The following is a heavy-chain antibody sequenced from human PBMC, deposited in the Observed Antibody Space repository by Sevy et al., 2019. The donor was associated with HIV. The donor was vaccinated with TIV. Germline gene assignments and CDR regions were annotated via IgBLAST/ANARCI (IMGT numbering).Heavy chain of an antibody. D-gene: IGHD3-22*01. V-gene: IGHV3-48*03. CDR3: ARVDANYDKGFDP. J-gene: IGHJ5*02. CDR2: ISSSGTTI. Sequence: GWSLRLSCEASGFTFSSYEMNWVRQATGKGLQWVSYISSSGTTIKDADSVKGRFTISRDNAKNSLYMQMNSLRAEDTAVYYCARVDANYDKGFDPWGQGTLVTVSS. CDR1: GFTFSSYE.